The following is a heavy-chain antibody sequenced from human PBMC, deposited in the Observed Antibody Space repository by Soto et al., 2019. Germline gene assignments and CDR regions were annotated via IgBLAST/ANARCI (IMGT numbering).Heavy chain of an antibody. D-gene: IGHD3-3*01. J-gene: IGHJ4*02. Sequence: SETLSLTCTVSGGSISSGDYYWSWIRQPPGKGLEWIGYIYYSGSTYYNPSLKSRVTISVDTSKNQFSLKLSSVTAADTAVYYCARANPRYYDFWSGASGRYYFDYWGQGTLVTVS. CDR2: IYYSGST. V-gene: IGHV4-30-4*01. CDR3: ARANPRYYDFWSGASGRYYFDY. CDR1: GGSISSGDYY.